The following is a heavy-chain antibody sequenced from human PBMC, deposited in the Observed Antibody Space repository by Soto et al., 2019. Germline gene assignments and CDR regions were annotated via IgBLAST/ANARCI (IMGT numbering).Heavy chain of an antibody. CDR3: ARFGGTDYFDY. D-gene: IGHD3-10*01. CDR1: GFTFSSYA. CDR2: ISSSGGLI. Sequence: GGSLRLSCAASGFTFSSYAMSWFRQAPGKGLEWVSLISSSGGLIYYADSVKGRFTMTTDTSTSTAYMELRSLRSDDAAVYYCARFGGTDYFDYWGQGTLVTVSS. V-gene: IGHV3-23*01. J-gene: IGHJ4*02.